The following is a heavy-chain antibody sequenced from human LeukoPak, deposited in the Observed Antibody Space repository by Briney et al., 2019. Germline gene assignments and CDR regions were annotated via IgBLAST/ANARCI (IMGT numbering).Heavy chain of an antibody. Sequence: GGSLRLSCAASGFTFSGSAMHWVRQASGKGLEWVGRIRSKANNYATAYGASVKGRFTISRDDSKNTAYLQMNSLKTEDTAVYYCASGIRGFHLGYYFDYWGQGTLVTASS. CDR3: ASGIRGFHLGYYFDY. J-gene: IGHJ4*02. CDR1: GFTFSGSA. V-gene: IGHV3-73*01. CDR2: IRSKANNYAT. D-gene: IGHD1-14*01.